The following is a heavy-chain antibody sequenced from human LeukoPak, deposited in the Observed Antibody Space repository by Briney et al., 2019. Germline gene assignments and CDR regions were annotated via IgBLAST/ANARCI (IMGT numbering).Heavy chain of an antibody. Sequence: KPSETLSLTCTVSGGSISSYYWSWIRQPAGKGLEWIGRIYTSGSTNYNPSLKSRVTMSVDTSKNQFSLKLSSVTAADTAVYYCARGRKTSSTYYDILTGSYYYYYMDVWGKGTTVTISS. CDR2: IYTSGST. J-gene: IGHJ6*03. D-gene: IGHD3-9*01. CDR3: ARGRKTSSTYYDILTGSYYYYYMDV. V-gene: IGHV4-4*07. CDR1: GGSISSYY.